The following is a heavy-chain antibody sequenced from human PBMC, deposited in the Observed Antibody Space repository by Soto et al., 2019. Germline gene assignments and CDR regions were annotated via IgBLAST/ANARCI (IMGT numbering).Heavy chain of an antibody. CDR2: ITPFNGNT. J-gene: IGHJ3*02. CDR3: ASPRRLDAFDI. V-gene: IGHV1-45*02. D-gene: IGHD6-25*01. Sequence: SVKVSCKASGYTFTYRYLHWVRQAPGQALEWMGWITPFNGNTNYAQKFQGRVTITRDRSMSTAYMELSSLRSEDTAMYYCASPRRLDAFDIWGKGTMVTVSS. CDR1: GYTFTYRY.